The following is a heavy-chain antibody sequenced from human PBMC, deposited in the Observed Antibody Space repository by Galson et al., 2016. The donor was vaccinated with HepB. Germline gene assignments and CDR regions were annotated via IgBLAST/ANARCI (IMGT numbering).Heavy chain of an antibody. CDR1: GFTFSSYA. CDR2: IGGSGGST. Sequence: SLRLSCAASGFTFSSYAMSWVRQAPGKGLEWVSVIGGSGGSTNYADSVKGRFTISRDNSKNSLSLQMNSLRAEDTAVYYCAKEGAGYCTNGVCSGYFDFWGQGTLVTVSS. D-gene: IGHD2-8*01. CDR3: AKEGAGYCTNGVCSGYFDF. V-gene: IGHV3-23*01. J-gene: IGHJ4*02.